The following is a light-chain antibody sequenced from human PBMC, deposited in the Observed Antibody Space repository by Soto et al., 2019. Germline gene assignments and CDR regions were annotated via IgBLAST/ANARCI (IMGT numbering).Light chain of an antibody. CDR3: QSYDISLSGV. CDR1: SSNIGAGYD. CDR2: GNS. Sequence: QAVVSQPPSVSGAPGQRVTISCTGSSSNIGAGYDVHWYQQLPGTAPKLLIYGNSNRPSGVPDRFSGSKSGTSASLAITGLQAEDEADYYCQSYDISLSGVFGGGTKLTVL. J-gene: IGLJ3*02. V-gene: IGLV1-40*01.